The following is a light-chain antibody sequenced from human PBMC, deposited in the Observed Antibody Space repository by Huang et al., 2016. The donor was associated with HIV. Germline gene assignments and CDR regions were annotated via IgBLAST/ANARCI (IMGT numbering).Light chain of an antibody. CDR1: QSVSIN. J-gene: IGKJ1*01. CDR3: QQYNNWPSGT. V-gene: IGKV3-15*01. CDR2: GAS. Sequence: ELVMTQSPATLSVSPGERATLPCRASQSVSINLAWYQQKPGQAPRLLIQGASTRATGIPARFSGSGSGTEFTLTISSLQSEDFAVYYCQQYNNWPSGTFGQGTKVEIK.